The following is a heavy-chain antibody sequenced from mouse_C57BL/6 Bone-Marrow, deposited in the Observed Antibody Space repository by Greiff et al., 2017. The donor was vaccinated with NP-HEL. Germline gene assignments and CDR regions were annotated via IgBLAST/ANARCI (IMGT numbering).Heavy chain of an antibody. CDR1: GFTFSSYG. CDR2: ISSGGSYT. CDR3: ARHLRAMDY. V-gene: IGHV5-6*01. J-gene: IGHJ4*01. Sequence: VHVKQSGGDLVKPGGSLKLSCAASGFTFSSYGMSWVRQTPDKRLEWVATISSGGSYTYYPDSVKGRFTISRDNAKNTLYLQMSSLKSEDTAMYYCARHLRAMDYWGQGTSVTVSS.